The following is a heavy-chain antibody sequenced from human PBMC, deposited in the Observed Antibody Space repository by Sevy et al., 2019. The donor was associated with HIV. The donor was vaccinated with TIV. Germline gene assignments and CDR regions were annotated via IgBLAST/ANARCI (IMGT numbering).Heavy chain of an antibody. CDR2: ISYDGSNK. CDR1: GFTFSSYA. Sequence: GGSLRLSCAASGFTFSSYAMHWVRQAPGKGLEWVAVISYDGSNKYYADSVKGRFTISRDNSKNTLYLQMNSLRAEDTAVYYCARPPPIAAAGADWYFDLWCRGTLVTVSS. V-gene: IGHV3-30*04. CDR3: ARPPPIAAAGADWYFDL. D-gene: IGHD6-13*01. J-gene: IGHJ2*01.